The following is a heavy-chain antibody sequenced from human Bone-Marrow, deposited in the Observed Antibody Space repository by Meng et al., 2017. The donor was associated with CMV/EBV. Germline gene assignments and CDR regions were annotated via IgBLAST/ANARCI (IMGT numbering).Heavy chain of an antibody. D-gene: IGHD2-15*01. CDR3: ARSPVVREGADAFDI. V-gene: IGHV4-4*02. J-gene: IGHJ3*02. CDR1: GGSISSSNW. Sequence: SETLSLTCAVSGGSISSSNWWSWVRQPPGKGLEWIGEIYHSGSTNYNPSLKSRVTISVDKSKNQFSLKLSPVTAADTAVYYCARSPVVREGADAFDIWGQGTMVTVSS. CDR2: IYHSGST.